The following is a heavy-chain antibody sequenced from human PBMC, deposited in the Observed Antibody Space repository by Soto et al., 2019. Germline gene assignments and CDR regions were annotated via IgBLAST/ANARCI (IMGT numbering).Heavy chain of an antibody. CDR2: IYYSGST. V-gene: IGHV4-61*01. CDR1: GASVSSGNYY. CDR3: AREGRITIFGVVPWGDYYGMDV. J-gene: IGHJ6*02. D-gene: IGHD3-3*01. Sequence: SSETLSLTCTVSGASVSSGNYYWTWIRQPPGKGLEWIGCIYYSGSTYYNPSLKSRVTISVDTSKNQFSLKLSSVTAADTAVYYCAREGRITIFGVVPWGDYYGMDVWGQGTTVTVSS.